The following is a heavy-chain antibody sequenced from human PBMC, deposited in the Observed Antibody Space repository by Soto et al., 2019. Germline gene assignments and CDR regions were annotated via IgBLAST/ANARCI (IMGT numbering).Heavy chain of an antibody. CDR1: GFTFSSYA. V-gene: IGHV3-23*01. CDR2: ISGSGGGT. Sequence: EVQVLESGGGLVQPGGSLRLSCAASGFTFSSYAMSWVRQAPGKGLEWVSSISGSGGGTYYADSVKGRFTFSRDNSKNTLYLQMNSLRAEDTAVYYCAKFGMATTKRSPPYCIDYWGQGALVTVSS. D-gene: IGHD1-1*01. CDR3: AKFGMATTKRSPPYCIDY. J-gene: IGHJ4*02.